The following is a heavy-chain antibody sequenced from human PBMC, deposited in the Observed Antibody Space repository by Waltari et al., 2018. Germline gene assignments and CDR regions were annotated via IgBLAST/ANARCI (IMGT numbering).Heavy chain of an antibody. D-gene: IGHD3-16*01. J-gene: IGHJ4*02. CDR2: ISSSSSYI. CDR3: AVWGGFDY. CDR1: GFTFRCSR. V-gene: IGHV3-21*01. Sequence: EVQLLESGGGLAKPGWSLSLSCAASGFTFRCSRLNWVRQAPGKGLEWVSSISSSSSYIYYADSVKGRFTISRDNAKNSLYLQMNSLRAEDTAVYYCAVWGGFDYWGQGTLVTVSS.